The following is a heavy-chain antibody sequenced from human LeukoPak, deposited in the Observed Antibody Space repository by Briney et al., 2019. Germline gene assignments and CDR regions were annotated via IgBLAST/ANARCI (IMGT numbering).Heavy chain of an antibody. V-gene: IGHV3-48*01. CDR3: ARGGINYGFDY. Sequence: GGSLRPSCAASGFTFNTYTMNWVRQAPGKGLEWLSYITSRGTTIYYADSVRGRFTISRDNAKNSLFLQMNSLRAEDTAVYYCARGGINYGFDYWGQGNLVTVSS. CDR1: GFTFNTYT. D-gene: IGHD3-16*01. CDR2: ITSRGTTI. J-gene: IGHJ4*02.